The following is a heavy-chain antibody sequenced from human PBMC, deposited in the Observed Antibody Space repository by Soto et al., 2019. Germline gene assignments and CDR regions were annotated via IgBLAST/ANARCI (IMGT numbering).Heavy chain of an antibody. J-gene: IGHJ5*02. Sequence: PSETLSLTCTVSGGSISRGDYYWSWIRQPPGKGLEWIGYIYYSGSTYYNPSLKSRVTISVDTSKNQFSLKLSSVTAADTAVYYCARTYYYDSSGYGLYNWFDPWGQGTLVTVSS. V-gene: IGHV4-30-4*01. CDR3: ARTYYYDSSGYGLYNWFDP. D-gene: IGHD3-22*01. CDR2: IYYSGST. CDR1: GGSISRGDYY.